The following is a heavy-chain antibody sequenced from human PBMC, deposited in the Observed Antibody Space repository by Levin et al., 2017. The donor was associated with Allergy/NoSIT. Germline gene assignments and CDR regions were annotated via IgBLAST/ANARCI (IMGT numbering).Heavy chain of an antibody. D-gene: IGHD5-18*01. V-gene: IGHV4-30-2*01. CDR3: ARVAGYSYGYYFDC. Sequence: SETLSLTCAVSGGSISSGGYSWSWIRQPPGKGLEWIGNIYLSGSTNDNPSLKSRVTMSVDRSKHQFSLKLSYVTAAATAVYYCARVAGYSYGYYFDCWGPGALVTVSS. CDR2: IYLSGST. J-gene: IGHJ4*02. CDR1: GGSISSGGYS.